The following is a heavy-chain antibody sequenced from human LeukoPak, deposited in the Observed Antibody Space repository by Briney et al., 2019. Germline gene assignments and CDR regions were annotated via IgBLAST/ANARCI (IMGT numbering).Heavy chain of an antibody. CDR3: ARQSPWGIVQKNRGWLRFDP. CDR1: GFSFGAYL. CDR2: INHSGST. Sequence: GSLRLSCTASGFSFGAYLISWVRQAPGEGLEWIGEINHSGSTNYNPSLKSRVTISVDTSKNQFSLKLSSVTAADTAVYYCARQSPWGIVQKNRGWLRFDPWGQGTLVTVSS. D-gene: IGHD5-24*01. J-gene: IGHJ5*02. V-gene: IGHV4-34*01.